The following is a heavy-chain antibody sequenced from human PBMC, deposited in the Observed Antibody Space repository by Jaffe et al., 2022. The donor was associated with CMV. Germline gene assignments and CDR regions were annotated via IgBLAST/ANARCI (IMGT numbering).Heavy chain of an antibody. Sequence: QVQIQESGPGLVKPSETLSLTCTVSGGSISSYYWSWIRQPAGKGLEWIGRIFTSGTTFYNPSLKSRVTMSVDTSKNQFSLKLSSVTAADTAVYHCVRGGYGGKVDYFDYWGQGTLVTVSS. J-gene: IGHJ4*02. CDR3: VRGGYGGKVDYFDY. CDR2: IFTSGTT. D-gene: IGHD2-15*01. CDR1: GGSISSYY. V-gene: IGHV4-4*07.